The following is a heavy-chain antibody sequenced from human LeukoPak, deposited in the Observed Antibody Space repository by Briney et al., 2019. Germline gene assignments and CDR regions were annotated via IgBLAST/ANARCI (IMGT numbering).Heavy chain of an antibody. Sequence: GGSLRLSCAASGFTFSSYGMHWVRQAPGKGLEWVAVIWYDGSNKYYADSVKGRFTISGDNSKNTLYLQMNSLRAEDTAVYYCARDTRQFCGGDCYSVGYWGQGTLVTVSS. CDR2: IWYDGSNK. CDR1: GFTFSSYG. CDR3: ARDTRQFCGGDCYSVGY. V-gene: IGHV3-33*01. D-gene: IGHD2-21*02. J-gene: IGHJ4*02.